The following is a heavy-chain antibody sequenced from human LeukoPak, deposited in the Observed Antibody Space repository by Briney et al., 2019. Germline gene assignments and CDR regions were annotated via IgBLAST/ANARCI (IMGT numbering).Heavy chain of an antibody. CDR2: ISGYYGKT. CDR3: ARDSAVPGPPNWFDP. J-gene: IGHJ5*02. V-gene: IGHV1-18*01. D-gene: IGHD3-10*01. Sequence: GRSLRLSCAASGFTFSSYAMHWVRQAPGKGLEWVAWISGYYGKTKYGQKFQDRITMTTDTSTSTAYMELRSLRSDDTAVYYCARDSAVPGPPNWFDPWGQGTLVTVSS. CDR1: GFTFSSYA.